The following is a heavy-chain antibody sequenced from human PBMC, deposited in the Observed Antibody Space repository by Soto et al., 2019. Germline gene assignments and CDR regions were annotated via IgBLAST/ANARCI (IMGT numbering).Heavy chain of an antibody. Sequence: QVQLVQSGAEVKKPGASVKVSCKASGYTFTSYAMHWVRQAPGQSLEWMGWINAANGNTKYSQKFQGRVTITWDTSASTAYMELSSLRSEDTVVYYCARDEAAGTWGYWGQGTLVTVSS. D-gene: IGHD1-1*01. CDR2: INAANGNT. CDR1: GYTFTSYA. V-gene: IGHV1-3*01. CDR3: ARDEAAGTWGY. J-gene: IGHJ4*02.